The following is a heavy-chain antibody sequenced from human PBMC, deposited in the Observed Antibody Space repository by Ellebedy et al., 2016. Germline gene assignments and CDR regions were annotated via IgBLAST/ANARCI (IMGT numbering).Heavy chain of an antibody. D-gene: IGHD3-10*01. Sequence: SETLSLTCSVPGGSISSSYWSWIRQPAGKGLEWIGFIYYNGTTSYNPSLKSRVTISRDTSKNQFSLRLSSVTAADTVAYYCARHRRYNYGYFDFWGQGTLVTVSS. CDR2: IYYNGTT. V-gene: IGHV4-59*08. CDR1: GGSISSSY. CDR3: ARHRRYNYGYFDF. J-gene: IGHJ4*02.